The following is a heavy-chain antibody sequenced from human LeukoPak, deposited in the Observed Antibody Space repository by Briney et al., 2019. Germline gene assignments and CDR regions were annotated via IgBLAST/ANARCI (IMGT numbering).Heavy chain of an antibody. Sequence: GGSLRLSCAASGFTFSSYWMSWVRQAPGKGLEGVANIKQDGSEKFYVDSVKGRFTISRDNAKNSLYLQMNSLRAEDMAIYYCAQGNHFDYWGQGTLVTVSS. CDR2: IKQDGSEK. D-gene: IGHD1-14*01. CDR3: AQGNHFDY. J-gene: IGHJ4*02. V-gene: IGHV3-7*03. CDR1: GFTFSSYW.